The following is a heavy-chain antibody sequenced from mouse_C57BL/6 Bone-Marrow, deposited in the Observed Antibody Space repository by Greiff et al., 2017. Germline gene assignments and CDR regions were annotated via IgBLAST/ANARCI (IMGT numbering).Heavy chain of an antibody. CDR3: TRELGRDFDY. CDR1: GFTFSSYA. V-gene: IGHV5-9-1*02. Sequence: DVMLVESGEGLVKPGGSLKLSCAASGFTFSSYAMSWVRQTPEKRLEWVAYISSGGDYIYYADTVKGRFTISRDNARNTLYLQMSSLKAEDTAMYYCTRELGRDFDYWGQGTTLTVSS. CDR2: ISSGGDYI. J-gene: IGHJ2*01. D-gene: IGHD4-1*01.